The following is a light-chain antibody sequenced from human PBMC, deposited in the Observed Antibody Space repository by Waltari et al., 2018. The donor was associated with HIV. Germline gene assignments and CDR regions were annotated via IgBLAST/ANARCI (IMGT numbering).Light chain of an antibody. J-gene: IGLJ3*02. CDR2: TNN. CDR3: AAWDGSLNGVV. Sequence: QSVLTQSPSASGTPGQRVTISCSGSSSNIGSNAVNWYQQVPGTAPKLLILTNNQRPSGVPDRFSGSKSGSSASLAISGLQSEDEADYYCAAWDGSLNGVVFGGGTKVTVL. CDR1: SSNIGSNA. V-gene: IGLV1-44*01.